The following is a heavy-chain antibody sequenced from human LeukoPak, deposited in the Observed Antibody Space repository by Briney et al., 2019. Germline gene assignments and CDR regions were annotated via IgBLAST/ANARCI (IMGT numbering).Heavy chain of an antibody. V-gene: IGHV3-13*01. J-gene: IGHJ6*03. CDR1: GFTFGSYD. D-gene: IGHD6-13*01. CDR2: IGTAGDT. Sequence: GGSLRLSCAASGFTFGSYDMHWVRQATGKGLEWVSAIGTAGDTYYPGSVKGRFTISRENAKNSLYLQMNSLRAGDTAVYYCARAGKGNYYYYYMDVWGKGTTVTVSS. CDR3: ARAGKGNYYYYYMDV.